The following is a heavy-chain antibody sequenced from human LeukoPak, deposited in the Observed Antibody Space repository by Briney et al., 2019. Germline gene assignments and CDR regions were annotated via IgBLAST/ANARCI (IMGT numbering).Heavy chain of an antibody. D-gene: IGHD3-10*01. Sequence: SETLSLTCTVSGGSISSYYWSWIRQPPGKELEWIGYIYNSGSTIYNPSLKSRVTISVDTSKNQFSLKLSSVTAADTAVYYCARHALRGPFAWGQGTLVTVSS. CDR3: ARHALRGPFA. CDR2: IYNSGST. CDR1: GGSISSYY. V-gene: IGHV4-59*08. J-gene: IGHJ4*02.